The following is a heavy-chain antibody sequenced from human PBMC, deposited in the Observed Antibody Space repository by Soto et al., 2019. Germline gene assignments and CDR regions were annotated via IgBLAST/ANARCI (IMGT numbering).Heavy chain of an antibody. Sequence: EVQLLESGGGLVQPGGSLRLSCAASGFTFSSYAMSWVRQAPGKGLEWVSAISGSGGSTYYADSVKGRFTISRDNSKNTLYLQMNSLRAEDTAVYYCANHDIQVWLTLGAFDLWGQGTMVTVSS. CDR2: ISGSGGST. J-gene: IGHJ3*01. V-gene: IGHV3-23*01. D-gene: IGHD5-18*01. CDR3: ANHDIQVWLTLGAFDL. CDR1: GFTFSSYA.